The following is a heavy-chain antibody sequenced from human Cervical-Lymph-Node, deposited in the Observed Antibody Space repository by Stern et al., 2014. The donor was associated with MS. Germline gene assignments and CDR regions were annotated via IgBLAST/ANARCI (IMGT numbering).Heavy chain of an antibody. V-gene: IGHV5-51*01. Sequence: EVQLVESGTEVKKPGESLKISCKGSADSFSSYWIGWVRQMPGNGLEWMGISYPDDSDTKYSPSFQGQVTISADRSISTAYLQWNTLKASDTAVYYCARTTSFYYGYVDYWGQGTLVTVSS. D-gene: IGHD4-17*01. J-gene: IGHJ4*02. CDR2: SYPDDSDT. CDR3: ARTTSFYYGYVDY. CDR1: ADSFSSYW.